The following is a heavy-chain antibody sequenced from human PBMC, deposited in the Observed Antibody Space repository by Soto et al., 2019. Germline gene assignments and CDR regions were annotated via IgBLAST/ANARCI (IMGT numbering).Heavy chain of an antibody. J-gene: IGHJ4*02. Sequence: QLQLQESGPGLVKPSETLSLTCTVSGGSISSSSYYWGWIRQPPGKGLEWIGSIYYSGSTYYNPSLKSRATISVDTSKNQFSLKLSSVTAADTAVSYRASKGGTGGRFLEWLSHAYFDYWGQGTLVTVSS. CDR2: IYYSGST. CDR1: GGSISSSSYY. CDR3: ASKGGTGGRFLEWLSHAYFDY. V-gene: IGHV4-39*01. D-gene: IGHD3-3*01.